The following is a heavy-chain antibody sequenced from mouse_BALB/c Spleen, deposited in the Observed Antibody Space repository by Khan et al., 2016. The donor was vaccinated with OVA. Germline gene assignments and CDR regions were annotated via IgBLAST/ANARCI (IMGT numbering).Heavy chain of an antibody. CDR2: IYPGSGSI. J-gene: IGHJ2*01. Sequence: QIQLVQSGAELVKPGASVKLSCKASGYMFTEYIIHWVKERSGQGLEWIGWIYPGSGSIKNNEKFKDKATLTADKSSSTVHMELSRLTSEDSAVYFCARHGRYGNLFDYWGQGTTLTVSS. V-gene: IGHV1-62-2*01. D-gene: IGHD2-1*01. CDR1: GYMFTEYI. CDR3: ARHGRYGNLFDY.